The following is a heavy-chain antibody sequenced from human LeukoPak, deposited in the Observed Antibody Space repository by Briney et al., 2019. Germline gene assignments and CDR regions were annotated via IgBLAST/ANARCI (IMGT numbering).Heavy chain of an antibody. CDR2: SYYSGST. Sequence: SETLSLTCTVSGGSISSYYWSWIRQPPGEGLEWIGYSYYSGSTNYNPSFKSRVTISVDTSKNQFSLKLSSVTAADTAVYYCATVVTRDYFDYWGQGTLVTVSS. CDR1: GGSISSYY. CDR3: ATVVTRDYFDY. D-gene: IGHD4-17*01. J-gene: IGHJ4*02. V-gene: IGHV4-59*01.